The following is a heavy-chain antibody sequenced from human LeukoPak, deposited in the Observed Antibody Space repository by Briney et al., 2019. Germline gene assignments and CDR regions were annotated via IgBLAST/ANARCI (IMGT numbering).Heavy chain of an antibody. CDR1: GYTFTSYA. D-gene: IGHD3-10*01. J-gene: IGHJ4*02. CDR2: INAGNGNT. Sequence: ASVKVSCKASGYTFTSYAMHWVRQAPGQRLEWMGWINAGNGNTKYSQKFQGRVTITRDTSASTAYMELSSLRSEDTAMYYCARVHRFGELLAAADYWGQGTLVTVSS. V-gene: IGHV1-3*01. CDR3: ARVHRFGELLAAADY.